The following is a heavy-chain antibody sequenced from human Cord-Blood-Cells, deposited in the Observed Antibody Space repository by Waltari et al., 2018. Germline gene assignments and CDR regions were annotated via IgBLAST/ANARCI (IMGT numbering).Heavy chain of an antibody. CDR3: ASMFRGSGYDY. CDR1: GGSISSSSYY. V-gene: IGHV4-39*01. D-gene: IGHD3-3*01. Sequence: QLQLQESGPGLVKPSETLSLTCTVSGGSISSSSYYWGWIRQPPGKGLEWIGSIYYSGSTYYNPSLKSRVTISVDTSKNQFSLKLSSVTAADTAVYYCASMFRGSGYDYWGQGTLVTVSS. CDR2: IYYSGST. J-gene: IGHJ4*02.